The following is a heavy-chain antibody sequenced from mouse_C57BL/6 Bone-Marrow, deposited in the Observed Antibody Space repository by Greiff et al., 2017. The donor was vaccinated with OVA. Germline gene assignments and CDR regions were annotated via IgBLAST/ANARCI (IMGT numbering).Heavy chain of an antibody. Sequence: VQLKQSGAELVRSGASVKLSCTASGFNIKDDYMHWVKQRPEQGLEWIGWIDPENGDTEYASKFQGKATITADTSSNTAYLQLSSLTSEDTAVYYCTTLGAMDYWGQGTSVTVSS. D-gene: IGHD4-1*01. J-gene: IGHJ4*01. CDR1: GFNIKDDY. V-gene: IGHV14-4*01. CDR3: TTLGAMDY. CDR2: IDPENGDT.